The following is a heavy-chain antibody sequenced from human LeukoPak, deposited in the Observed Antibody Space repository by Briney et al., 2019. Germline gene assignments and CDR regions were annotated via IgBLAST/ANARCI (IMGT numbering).Heavy chain of an antibody. CDR1: GFTFSSYG. Sequence: GGSLRLSCAASGFTFSSYGMNWVRQAPGKGLEWVSYISSSGSTIYYADSVKGRFTISRDNAKNSLYLQMNSLRAEDTAVYYCARANFRYAGNWFDPWGQGTLVTVSS. CDR3: ARANFRYAGNWFDP. V-gene: IGHV3-48*04. CDR2: ISSSGSTI. J-gene: IGHJ5*02. D-gene: IGHD2-2*01.